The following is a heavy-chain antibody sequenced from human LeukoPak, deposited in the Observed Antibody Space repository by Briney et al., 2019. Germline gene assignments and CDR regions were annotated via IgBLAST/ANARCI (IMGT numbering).Heavy chain of an antibody. D-gene: IGHD3-22*01. CDR2: ISSSSSYI. J-gene: IGHJ4*02. CDR3: AREPYYYDSSGYLH. V-gene: IGHV3-21*01. Sequence: PGGSLRLSCAASGFTFSSYSTNWVRQAPGKGLEWVSSISSSSSYIYYADSVKGRFTISRDNAKNSLYLQMNSLRAEDTAVYYCAREPYYYDSSGYLHWGQGTLVTVSS. CDR1: GFTFSSYS.